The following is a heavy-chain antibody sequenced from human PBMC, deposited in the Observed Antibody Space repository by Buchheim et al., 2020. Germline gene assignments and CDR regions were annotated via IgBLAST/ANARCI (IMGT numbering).Heavy chain of an antibody. CDR2: INPNSGGT. CDR3: ARDPGITMIVVVHPYYGRDV. J-gene: IGHJ6*02. CDR1: GYTFTGYY. Sequence: QVQLVQSGAEVKKPGASVKVSCKASGYTFTGYYMHWVRQAPGQGLEWMGWINPNSGGTNYAQKFQGRVTMTRDTSISPAYMELSRLRAEDTAVYYCARDPGITMIVVVHPYYGRDVWGQGTT. D-gene: IGHD3-22*01. V-gene: IGHV1-2*02.